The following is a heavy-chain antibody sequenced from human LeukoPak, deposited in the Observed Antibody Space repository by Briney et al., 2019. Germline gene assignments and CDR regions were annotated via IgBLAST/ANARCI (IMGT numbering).Heavy chain of an antibody. CDR2: INHSGST. V-gene: IGHV4-34*01. CDR3: ARVRGYHFDY. Sequence: SETLSLTCAVYGGSFSGYYWSWIRQPPGKGLEWIGEINHSGSTNYNPSLKSRVTISVDTSKNQFSLKLSSVTAADTAVYYCARVRGYHFDYWGQGTLVTASS. D-gene: IGHD5-18*01. J-gene: IGHJ4*02. CDR1: GGSFSGYY.